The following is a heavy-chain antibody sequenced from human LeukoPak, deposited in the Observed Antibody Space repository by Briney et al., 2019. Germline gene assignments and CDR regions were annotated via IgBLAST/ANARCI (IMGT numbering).Heavy chain of an antibody. CDR2: IYYSGNT. CDR3: ARRAAGTFDY. CDR1: GGSISSSSYY. Sequence: SGTLSLTCTVSGGSISSSSYYWGWIRQPPGKGLEWIGSIYYSGNTYYNPSLKSRVSISIDTSKNQFSLNLSSVTAADTAVYYCARRAAGTFDYWGQGTLVTVSS. J-gene: IGHJ4*02. V-gene: IGHV4-39*01. D-gene: IGHD6-13*01.